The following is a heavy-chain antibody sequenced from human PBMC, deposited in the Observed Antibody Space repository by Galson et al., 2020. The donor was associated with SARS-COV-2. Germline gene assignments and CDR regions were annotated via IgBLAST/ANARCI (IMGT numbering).Heavy chain of an antibody. Sequence: TGGSLRLSCSASGFTFSSYAMHWVRQAPGKGLEWVAVISYDGSNKYYADSVKGRFTISRDNSKNTLYLQMNSLRAEDTAVYYCASDTGGGMDVWSQGTKDTVSS. D-gene: IGHD3-10*01. CDR2: ISYDGSNK. J-gene: IGHJ6*02. CDR1: GFTFSSYA. V-gene: IGHV3-30-3*01. CDR3: ASDTGGGMDV.